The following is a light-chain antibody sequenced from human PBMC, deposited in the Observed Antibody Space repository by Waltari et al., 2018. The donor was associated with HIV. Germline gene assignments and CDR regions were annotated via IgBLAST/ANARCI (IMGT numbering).Light chain of an antibody. CDR1: TSNIETPYD. Sequence: QSVLTQPPSVSGAPGQSVSISCTGTTSNIETPYDVHWYQQLPGAAPKLLDYGNNNRPSGVPARFSGSKSGTSASLAITGLQSEDEAFYYCQSYDSSLTAVIFGGGTKLTVL. J-gene: IGLJ2*01. V-gene: IGLV1-40*01. CDR2: GNN. CDR3: QSYDSSLTAVI.